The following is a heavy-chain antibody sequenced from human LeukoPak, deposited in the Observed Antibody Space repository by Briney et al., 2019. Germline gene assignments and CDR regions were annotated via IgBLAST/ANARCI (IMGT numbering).Heavy chain of an antibody. CDR3: ARVDRELLSWFDP. V-gene: IGHV1-18*01. CDR1: GYTFTSYG. D-gene: IGHD1-26*01. Sequence: ASVKVSCKASGYTFTSYGISWVRQAPGQGLEWMGWISAYNGNTNYAQKFQGRVTMTRDTSTSTVYMELSSLRSEDTAVYYCARVDRELLSWFDPWGQGTLVTVSS. CDR2: ISAYNGNT. J-gene: IGHJ5*02.